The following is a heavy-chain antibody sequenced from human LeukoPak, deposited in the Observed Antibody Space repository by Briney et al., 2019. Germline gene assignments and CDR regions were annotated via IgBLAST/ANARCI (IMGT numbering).Heavy chain of an antibody. CDR1: GFNFGSYS. Sequence: PGGSLRLSCAASGFNFGSYSMTWVRQAPGKGLEWVSVISADSATTFYADSVKGRFTISRDNSKSTLYLQMNSLRAEDTAVYYCAKGSKAVVFTRDHYMDVWGKGTTVTFSS. D-gene: IGHD3-22*01. V-gene: IGHV3-23*01. CDR2: ISADSATT. J-gene: IGHJ6*03. CDR3: AKGSKAVVFTRDHYMDV.